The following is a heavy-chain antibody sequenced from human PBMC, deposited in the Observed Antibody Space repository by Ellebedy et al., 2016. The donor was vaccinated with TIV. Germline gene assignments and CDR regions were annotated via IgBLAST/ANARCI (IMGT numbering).Heavy chain of an antibody. CDR1: GFNFGRKL. V-gene: IGHV3-23*01. CDR3: ARGPPMAMDV. Sequence: GGSLRLSXAASGFNFGRKLMAWVRQAPGKGLEWVSSITGGSSDTYYADSVKGRFTISRDNSKDTVFLQMNSLRAEDTAVYYCARGPPMAMDVWGQGTKVTVSS. D-gene: IGHD3-10*01. CDR2: ITGGSSDT. J-gene: IGHJ6*02.